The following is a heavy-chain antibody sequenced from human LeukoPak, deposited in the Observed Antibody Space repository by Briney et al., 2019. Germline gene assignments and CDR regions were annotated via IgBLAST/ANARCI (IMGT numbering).Heavy chain of an antibody. CDR1: GFTFSSYA. J-gene: IGHJ4*02. CDR3: ATQYGSSWRDYFDY. CDR2: FSGSGAGT. Sequence: GGSLRLSCAASGFTFSSYAMSWVRQAPGKGLEWVSAFSGSGAGTYSADSVKGRFTVSRDNSKNTSYLQMNNLRAEDTAVYYCATQYGSSWRDYFDYWGQGTLVTVSS. D-gene: IGHD6-13*01. V-gene: IGHV3-23*01.